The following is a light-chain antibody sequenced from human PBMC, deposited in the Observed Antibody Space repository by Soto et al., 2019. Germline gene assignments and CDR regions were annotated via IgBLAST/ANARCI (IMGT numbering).Light chain of an antibody. CDR2: DAS. J-gene: IGKJ1*01. CDR3: QQYLDFPV. Sequence: DIQMTQSPSSLSASLGDRVTITCRASQTISNYLNWYQQKPGRAPQLVIYDASTLRTGVPSRFSGSESGTQFTFTINSLQPEDLGTYYCQQYLDFPVLGQGTKVDIK. V-gene: IGKV1-33*01. CDR1: QTISNY.